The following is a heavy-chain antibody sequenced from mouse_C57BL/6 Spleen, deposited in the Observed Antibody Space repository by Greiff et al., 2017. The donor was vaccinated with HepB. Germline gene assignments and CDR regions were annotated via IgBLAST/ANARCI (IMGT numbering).Heavy chain of an antibody. D-gene: IGHD2-2*01. CDR2: INPNNGGT. CDR1: GYTFTDYN. CDR3: ARWTVTGAMGY. Sequence: EVQGVESGPELVKPGASVKIPCKASGYTFTDYNMDWVKQSHGKSLEWIGDINPNNGGTIYNQKFKGKATLTVDKSSSTAYMELRSLTSEDTAVYYCARWTVTGAMGYWGQGTSVTVSS. V-gene: IGHV1-18*01. J-gene: IGHJ4*01.